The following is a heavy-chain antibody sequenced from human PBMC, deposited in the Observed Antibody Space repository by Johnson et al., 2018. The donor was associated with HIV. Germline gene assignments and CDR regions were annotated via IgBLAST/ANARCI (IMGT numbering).Heavy chain of an antibody. J-gene: IGHJ3*02. CDR2: ISYDGSTK. CDR3: ARLIVGAPGAFDI. V-gene: IGHV3-30*03. D-gene: IGHD1-26*01. Sequence: QVQLVESGGGLVQPGGSLRLSCAASGFTVSSNYMSWVRQAPGKGLEWVAVISYDGSTKYYADSVKGRFTISRDNSKNSLYLQMNSLRAEDTAVYYCARLIVGAPGAFDIWGQGTMVTVSS. CDR1: GFTVSSNY.